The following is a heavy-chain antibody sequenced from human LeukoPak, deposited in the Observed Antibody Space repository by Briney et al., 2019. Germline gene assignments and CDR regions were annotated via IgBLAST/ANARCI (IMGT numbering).Heavy chain of an antibody. CDR2: ISGAGDKT. CDR1: GFTFSSYA. J-gene: IGHJ3*02. CDR3: ARDLVGDFWSGPANDAFDI. D-gene: IGHD3-3*01. Sequence: GGSLRLSCAASGFTFSSYAMSWVRQAPGKGLELVSSISGAGDKTYYADSVKGRLTISRDNAKNSLYLQMNSLRAEDTAVYYCARDLVGDFWSGPANDAFDIWGQGTMVTVSS. V-gene: IGHV3-23*01.